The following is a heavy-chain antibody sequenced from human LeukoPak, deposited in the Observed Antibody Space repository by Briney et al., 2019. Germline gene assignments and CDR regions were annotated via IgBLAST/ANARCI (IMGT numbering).Heavy chain of an antibody. CDR1: GGTFSSYA. V-gene: IGHV1-69*06. J-gene: IGHJ5*02. Sequence: ASVKVSCKASGGTFSSYAISWVRQAPGQGLEWMGGIIPIFGTANYAQKFQGRVTITADKSTSTAYMELSSLRSEDTAVYYCARSLSVTMVRGGLGAWGQGTLVTVSS. D-gene: IGHD3-10*01. CDR3: ARSLSVTMVRGGLGA. CDR2: IIPIFGTA.